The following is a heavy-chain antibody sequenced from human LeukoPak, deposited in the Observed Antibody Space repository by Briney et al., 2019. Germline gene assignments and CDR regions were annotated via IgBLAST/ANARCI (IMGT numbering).Heavy chain of an antibody. Sequence: PGGSLRLSCAASGFTFSSYSMNWVRQAPGKGLEWVSYISSHKTYIYYADSVKDRFTISRDNAKSSLYLQVNSLRAEDTAVYYCAGIGVAGQFDYWGQGTLVTVSS. J-gene: IGHJ4*02. CDR3: AGIGVAGQFDY. V-gene: IGHV3-21*01. D-gene: IGHD6-19*01. CDR1: GFTFSSYS. CDR2: ISSHKTYI.